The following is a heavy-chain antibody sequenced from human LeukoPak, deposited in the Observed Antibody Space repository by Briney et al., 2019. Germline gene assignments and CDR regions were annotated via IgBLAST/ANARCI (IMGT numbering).Heavy chain of an antibody. V-gene: IGHV3-66*01. J-gene: IGHJ5*02. Sequence: QSGGSLRLSCAASGFTVSSNYMSWVRQAPGKGLEWVSVIYSGGSTYYADSVKGRFTISRDNSKNTLYLQMNSLGAEDTAVYYCARDRDYGGWFDPWGQGTLVTVSS. CDR2: IYSGGST. CDR3: ARDRDYGGWFDP. CDR1: GFTVSSNY. D-gene: IGHD4-17*01.